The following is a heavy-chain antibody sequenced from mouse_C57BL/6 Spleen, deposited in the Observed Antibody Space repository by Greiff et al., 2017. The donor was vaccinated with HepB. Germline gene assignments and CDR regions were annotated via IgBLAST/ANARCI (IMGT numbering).Heavy chain of an antibody. CDR2: INPNNGGT. D-gene: IGHD1-1*01. Sequence: EVQLQESGPELVKPGASVKMSCKASGYTFTDYNMHWVKQSHGKSLEWIGYINPNNGGTSYNQKFKGKATLTVNKSTSTAYMELRSLTSEDSAVYYCARDYGSSHFDYWGQGTTLTVSS. CDR3: ARDYGSSHFDY. J-gene: IGHJ2*01. CDR1: GYTFTDYN. V-gene: IGHV1-22*01.